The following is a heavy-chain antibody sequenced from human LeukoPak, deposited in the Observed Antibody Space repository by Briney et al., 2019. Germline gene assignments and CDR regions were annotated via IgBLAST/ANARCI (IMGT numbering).Heavy chain of an antibody. CDR1: LVSISRGGYY. Sequence: SQTLSLTCTVSLVSISRGGYYCGSGRQHPGECLELIGYIYYSGSTYYNPSLKSRVTISVDTSKNQFSLKLSSVTAADTAVYYCARSRDGYNRAFDYWGQGTLVTVSS. CDR3: ARSRDGYNRAFDY. D-gene: IGHD5-24*01. CDR2: IYYSGST. V-gene: IGHV4-31*03. J-gene: IGHJ4*02.